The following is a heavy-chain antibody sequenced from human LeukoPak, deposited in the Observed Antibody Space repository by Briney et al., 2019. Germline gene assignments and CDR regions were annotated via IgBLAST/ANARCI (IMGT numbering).Heavy chain of an antibody. CDR2: IYYSGST. V-gene: IGHV4-59*01. Sequence: SETLSLTCTVPGGSISSYYWSWIRQPPGKGLEWIGYIYYSGSTNYNPSLKSRVTISVDTSKNQFSLKLSSVTAADTAAYYCATVDTAMVRGFDYWGQGTLVTVSS. CDR1: GGSISSYY. D-gene: IGHD5-18*01. CDR3: ATVDTAMVRGFDY. J-gene: IGHJ4*02.